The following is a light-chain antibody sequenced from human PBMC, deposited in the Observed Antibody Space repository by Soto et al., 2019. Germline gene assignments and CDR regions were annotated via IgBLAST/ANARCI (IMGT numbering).Light chain of an antibody. CDR1: SSDVGTYKY. Sequence: QSALTQPASVSGSPGQSITISCTGTSSDVGTYKYVSWYQQLPGKAPKLMIYEVSNRPSGVSNRFSGSKSGNTASLTISGLQAEDEADYYCSSKTSSSSPFVFGTGTRSPS. CDR2: EVS. J-gene: IGLJ1*01. CDR3: SSKTSSSSPFV. V-gene: IGLV2-14*01.